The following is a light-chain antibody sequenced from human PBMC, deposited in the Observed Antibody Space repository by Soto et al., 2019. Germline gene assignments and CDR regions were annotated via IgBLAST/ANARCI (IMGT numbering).Light chain of an antibody. V-gene: IGKV1-39*01. Sequence: DIPMTQSPSSLSASVGDRVTISCRASQRISTYLNWYQQEPGKAPKLLIYAASSLQSGVPSRFSGSGSGTHFTLTISSLQPEDFATYYCQQSFSTPYTFGQGTKLEIK. CDR2: AAS. J-gene: IGKJ2*01. CDR3: QQSFSTPYT. CDR1: QRISTY.